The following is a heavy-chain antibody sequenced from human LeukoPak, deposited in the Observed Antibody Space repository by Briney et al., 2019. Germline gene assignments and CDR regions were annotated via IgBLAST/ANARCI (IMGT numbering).Heavy chain of an antibody. CDR3: AKGSRGYTNYYFDY. Sequence: GGSLRLSCASSGFSFSGFAMIWVRQAPGKGLELVSTISGSGASTFYADSVRGRFITSKDIPSNIVYLQMNSLRAEDTAVYYCAKGSRGYTNYYFDYWGQGTLVTVSS. CDR2: ISGSGAST. D-gene: IGHD2-2*02. V-gene: IGHV3-23*01. CDR1: GFSFSGFA. J-gene: IGHJ4*02.